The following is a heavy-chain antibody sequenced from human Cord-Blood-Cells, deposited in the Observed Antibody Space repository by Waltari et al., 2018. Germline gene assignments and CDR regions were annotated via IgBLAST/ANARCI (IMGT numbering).Heavy chain of an antibody. CDR2: ISAYNGNT. CDR1: GYTFTSYG. Sequence: QVQLVQSGAEVKKPGASVKVSCKASGYTFTSYGISCVRQGARQGLAWMGWISAYNGNTNYAQKLQGRVTMTTDTSTSTAYMELRSLRSDDTAVYYCARDWGRLGYCSSTSCFDAFDIWGQGTMVTVSS. CDR3: ARDWGRLGYCSSTSCFDAFDI. V-gene: IGHV1-18*04. J-gene: IGHJ3*02. D-gene: IGHD2-2*01.